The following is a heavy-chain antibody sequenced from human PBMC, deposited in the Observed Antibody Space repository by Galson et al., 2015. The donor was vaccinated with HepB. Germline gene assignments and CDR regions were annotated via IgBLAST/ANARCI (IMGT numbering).Heavy chain of an antibody. CDR3: ARQDCRSTTCFTDWFDP. D-gene: IGHD2-2*01. CDR1: GGSISTYY. CDR2: ILYTGNT. V-gene: IGHV4-59*08. Sequence: SGGSISTYYWSWIRQPPGKGLEWIGYILYTGNTNYNPSLKSRVTMSVDTSKNQFSLEVRSVTAADTAVYYCARQDCRSTTCFTDWFDPWGQGTLVTVSS. J-gene: IGHJ5*02.